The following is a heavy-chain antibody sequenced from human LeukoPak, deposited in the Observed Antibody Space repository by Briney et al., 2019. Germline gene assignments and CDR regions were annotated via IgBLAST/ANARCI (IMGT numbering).Heavy chain of an antibody. CDR1: GGTFSSYA. Sequence: ASVKVSCKASGGTFSSYAISWVRQAPGQELEWMGGIIPIFGTANYAQKFQGRVTITADESTSTAYMELSSLRSEDTAVYYCAGRNDQTYYYYGMDVWGKGTTVTVSS. D-gene: IGHD2-2*01. J-gene: IGHJ6*04. CDR3: AGRNDQTYYYYGMDV. V-gene: IGHV1-69*13. CDR2: IIPIFGTA.